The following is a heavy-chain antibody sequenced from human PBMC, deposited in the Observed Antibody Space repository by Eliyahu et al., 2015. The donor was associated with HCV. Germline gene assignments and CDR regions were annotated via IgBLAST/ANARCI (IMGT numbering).Heavy chain of an antibody. D-gene: IGHD2/OR15-2a*01. Sequence: EVQLLESGGDLLQPGGSLRLSCEASGFAFSPYALAWVRQAPGKGLEWVSVVSGSGNTIYYADSAKGRFIISRDNSKNTVYLELNRLRVEDTAVYYCAKSMYPSAGRGFYYMDAWGKGTTVTVSS. J-gene: IGHJ6*03. CDR3: AKSMYPSAGRGFYYMDA. CDR1: GFAFSPYA. CDR2: VSGSGNTI. V-gene: IGHV3-23*01.